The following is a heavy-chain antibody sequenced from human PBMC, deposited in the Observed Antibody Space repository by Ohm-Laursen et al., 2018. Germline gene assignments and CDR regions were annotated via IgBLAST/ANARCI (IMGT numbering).Heavy chain of an antibody. CDR1: GFTFSDHY. CDR2: SRNKVHSYTT. J-gene: IGHJ6*02. CDR3: ARVGVKGCSSTSCYNGMDV. V-gene: IGHV3-72*01. Sequence: SLRLSCAASGFTFSDHYIDWVRQAPGKGLEWVGRSRNKVHSYTTEYAASVKGRFTTSRDESKNSLYLQMNSLKTEDTAVYYCARVGVKGCSSTSCYNGMDVWGQGTTVTVSS. D-gene: IGHD2-2*02.